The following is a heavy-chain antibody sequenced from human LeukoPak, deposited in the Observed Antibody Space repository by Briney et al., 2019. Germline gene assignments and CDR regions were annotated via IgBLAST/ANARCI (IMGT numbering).Heavy chain of an antibody. V-gene: IGHV3-33*08. Sequence: GGSLRLSCAASGFTFDDYAMHWVRQAPGKGLEWVAVIWYDGSNKYYADSVKGRFTISRDNSKNTLYLQMNSLRAEDTAVYYCARDPYDSSGYYYFDYWGQGTLVTVSS. CDR2: IWYDGSNK. D-gene: IGHD3-22*01. CDR3: ARDPYDSSGYYYFDY. CDR1: GFTFDDYA. J-gene: IGHJ4*02.